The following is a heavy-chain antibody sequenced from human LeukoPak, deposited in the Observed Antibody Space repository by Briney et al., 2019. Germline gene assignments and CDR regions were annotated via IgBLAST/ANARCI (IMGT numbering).Heavy chain of an antibody. CDR3: ARDRTMVRGVIIDY. CDR1: GYTFTSHA. V-gene: IGHV1-3*01. J-gene: IGHJ4*02. D-gene: IGHD3-10*01. Sequence: ASVKVSCKASGYTFTSHAMHWVRQAPGQSLEWMGWIDAGNGNTKYSQEFQGRVTITRDTSASTAYMELRSLRSDDTAVYYCARDRTMVRGVIIDYWGQGTLVTVSS. CDR2: IDAGNGNT.